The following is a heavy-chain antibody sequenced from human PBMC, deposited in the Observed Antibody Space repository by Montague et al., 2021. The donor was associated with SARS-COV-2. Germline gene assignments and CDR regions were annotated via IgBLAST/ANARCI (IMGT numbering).Heavy chain of an antibody. CDR1: GNSISSGYFY. J-gene: IGHJ4*02. CDR2: IHYSGIT. Sequence: SETLSLTCTVSGNSISSGYFYWGWIRQPPGKGLEWVGTIHYSGITYYNPSLKSRVTISEDTSRNQFSLKLSSVTAADTAIYYCARHLAISGPAAVSDYWGQGTLVTVSS. D-gene: IGHD2-2*01. CDR3: ARHLAISGPAAVSDY. V-gene: IGHV4-39*01.